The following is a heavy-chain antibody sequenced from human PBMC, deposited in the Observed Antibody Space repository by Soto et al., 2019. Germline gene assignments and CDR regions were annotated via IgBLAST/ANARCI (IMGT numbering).Heavy chain of an antibody. Sequence: GESLKISCAASGFTFSSYGMHWVRQAPGKGLEWVAVIWYDGSNKYYADSVKGRFTISRDNSKNTLYLQMNSLRAEDTAVYYCARDSRGMDVWGQGTTVTVSS. CDR1: GFTFSSYG. CDR3: ARDSRGMDV. J-gene: IGHJ6*02. CDR2: IWYDGSNK. V-gene: IGHV3-33*01.